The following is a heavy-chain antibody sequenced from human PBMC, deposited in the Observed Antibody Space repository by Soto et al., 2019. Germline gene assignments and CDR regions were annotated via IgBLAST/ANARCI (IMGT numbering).Heavy chain of an antibody. CDR1: GFTFSDLY. V-gene: IGHV3-11*06. D-gene: IGHD6-13*01. Sequence: QVQLVESGGGLVKPGGSLRLSCVASGFTFSDLYMSWIRQAPGKGLEWVSYISYGSSFTKYADSVKGRFTISRDNDKKSLYLQLNSLRGDDTAVYYCARGTEAAAGVFAQWGQGTLVTVSS. CDR3: ARGTEAAAGVFAQ. CDR2: ISYGSSFT. J-gene: IGHJ4*02.